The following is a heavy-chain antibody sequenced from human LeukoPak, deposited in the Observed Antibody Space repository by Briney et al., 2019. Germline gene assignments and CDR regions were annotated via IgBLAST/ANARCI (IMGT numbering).Heavy chain of an antibody. Sequence: GRSLRLSCAASGFTFDDYAMHWVRQAPGKGLEWVSGISWNSGSIGYADSVKGRFTISRDNAKNSLYLQMNNLRAEDTALYYCAKDIFRGDGYNYFDYWGQGTLVTVSS. D-gene: IGHD5-12*01. V-gene: IGHV3-9*01. CDR3: AKDIFRGDGYNYFDY. CDR2: ISWNSGSI. CDR1: GFTFDDYA. J-gene: IGHJ4*02.